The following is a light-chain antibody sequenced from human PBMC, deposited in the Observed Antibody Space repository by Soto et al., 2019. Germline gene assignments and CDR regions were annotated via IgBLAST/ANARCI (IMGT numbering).Light chain of an antibody. J-gene: IGKJ2*01. CDR2: GAS. CDR3: QQYDCSLYT. Sequence: EIVLTQSPGTLSLSPGERATLSCRASQSVSSTYVAWYQQKPGQAPRLIIYGASSRATGIPDRFSGSGSGTDFTLSISILEPEDVADYYWQQYDCSLYTFGQGTKLEIK. V-gene: IGKV3-20*01. CDR1: QSVSSTY.